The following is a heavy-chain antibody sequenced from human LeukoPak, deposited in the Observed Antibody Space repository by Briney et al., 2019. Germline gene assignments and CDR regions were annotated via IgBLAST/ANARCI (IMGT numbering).Heavy chain of an antibody. CDR1: GYTFTGYY. CDR3: ARGKGSGWLLQNYYYYYGMDV. V-gene: IGHV1-2*02. D-gene: IGHD3-22*01. CDR2: INPNSGGT. J-gene: IGHJ6*02. Sequence: ASVKVSCKASGYTFTGYYMHWVRQAPGQGLEWMGWINPNSGGTNYAQKFQGRVTMTRDTSISTAYMELSRLRSDDTAVYYCARGKGSGWLLQNYYYYYGMDVWGQGTTVTVSS.